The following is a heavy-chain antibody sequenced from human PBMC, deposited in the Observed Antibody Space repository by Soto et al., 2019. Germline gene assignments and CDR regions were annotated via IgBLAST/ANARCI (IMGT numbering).Heavy chain of an antibody. Sequence: GGSLRLSCAASGFTFNNYWMNWVRQASGKGLEWVSAISGSGGSTYYADSVKGRFTISRDNSKNTLYLQMNSLRAEDTAVYYCAKTYYDFWSGYYPGRWGQGTLVTVSS. J-gene: IGHJ4*02. D-gene: IGHD3-3*01. V-gene: IGHV3-23*01. CDR3: AKTYYDFWSGYYPGR. CDR2: ISGSGGST. CDR1: GFTFNNYW.